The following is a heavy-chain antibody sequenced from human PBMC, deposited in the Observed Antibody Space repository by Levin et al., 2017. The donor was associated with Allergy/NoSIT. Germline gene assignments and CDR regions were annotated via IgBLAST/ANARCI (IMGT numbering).Heavy chain of an antibody. J-gene: IGHJ5*02. CDR2: IYYTGST. CDR3: SRGRVPHNYFDP. V-gene: IGHV4-59*01. CDR1: GGSMSTYY. Sequence: PSETLSLTCTVSGGSMSTYYWTWIRQSPGKGLEWIGYIYYTGSTTYNPSLKSRVTISIDTSKSQFSLNLSSMTAADTAVYYCSRGRVPHNYFDPWGQGTLVTVSS. D-gene: IGHD3-10*01.